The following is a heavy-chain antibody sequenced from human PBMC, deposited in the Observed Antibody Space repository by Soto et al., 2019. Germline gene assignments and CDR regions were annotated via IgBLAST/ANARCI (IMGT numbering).Heavy chain of an antibody. Sequence: QVPLVQSGAEVKKPGASVKVSCKASGYTFTTYGMIWVRQAPGQGLDWMGWISTYNGNTKYAERLQGRVTMTTDTTTSTAYMELRSLTSDDTAVYYCARGPTDYYDNSGNYFLDYWGQGTLVTVSS. CDR3: ARGPTDYYDNSGNYFLDY. CDR1: GYTFTTYG. J-gene: IGHJ4*02. V-gene: IGHV1-18*01. D-gene: IGHD3-22*01. CDR2: ISTYNGNT.